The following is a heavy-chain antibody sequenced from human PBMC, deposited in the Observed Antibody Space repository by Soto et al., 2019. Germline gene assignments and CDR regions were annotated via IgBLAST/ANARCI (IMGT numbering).Heavy chain of an antibody. CDR1: GGSFSGYY. D-gene: IGHD3-10*01. CDR3: ARPRITMVRGPFSVVDV. J-gene: IGHJ6*02. V-gene: IGHV4-34*01. Sequence: QVQLQQWGAGLLKPSETLSLTCAVYGGSFSGYYWSWIRQPPGKGLEWIGEINHSGSTNYNPSLKGRVTISVDTSKTQFSLKLGSVTAADTAVYYCARPRITMVRGPFSVVDVWGQGTTVTVSS. CDR2: INHSGST.